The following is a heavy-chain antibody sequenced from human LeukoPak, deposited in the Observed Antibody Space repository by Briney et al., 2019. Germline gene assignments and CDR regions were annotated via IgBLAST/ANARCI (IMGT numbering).Heavy chain of an antibody. CDR3: ARDLISWSGYGFYYYYGMDV. CDR2: INAGNGNT. J-gene: IGHJ6*02. Sequence: ASVKVSCKASGYTFTSYAMHWVRQAPGQRLEWMGWINAGNGNTKYSQKFQGRVTITRDTSASTAYMELSSLRSEDTAVYYCARDLISWSGYGFYYYYGMDVWGQGTTVTVSS. D-gene: IGHD3-3*01. CDR1: GYTFTSYA. V-gene: IGHV1-3*01.